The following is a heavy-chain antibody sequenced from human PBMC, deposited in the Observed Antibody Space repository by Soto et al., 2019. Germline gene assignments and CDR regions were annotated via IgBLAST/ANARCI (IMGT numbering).Heavy chain of an antibody. CDR2: ISSSSSYI. CDR1: GFTFSSYS. J-gene: IGHJ6*02. V-gene: IGHV3-21*01. CDR3: ARPYGDILTGYFLDV. Sequence: KSGGSLRLSCAASGFTFSSYSMNWVRQAPGKGLEWVSSISSSSSYIYYADSVKGRFTISRDNAKNSLYLQMNSLRAEDTAVYYCARPYGDILTGYFLDVWGQGTTVTVSS. D-gene: IGHD3-9*01.